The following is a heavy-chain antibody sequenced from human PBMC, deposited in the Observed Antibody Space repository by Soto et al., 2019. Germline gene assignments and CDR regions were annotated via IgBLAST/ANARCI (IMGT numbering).Heavy chain of an antibody. J-gene: IGHJ6*03. CDR3: AKEGFGRARYYYYYYMDV. Sequence: GGSLRLSCAASGFSFSSFAMNWVRQAPGKGLEWVSIISGSADSTFYADSVKGRFTISRDNSKSTLYLQINSLRAEDTAVYYFAKEGFGRARYYYYYYMDVWGKGTTVTVSS. CDR2: ISGSADST. CDR1: GFSFSSFA. D-gene: IGHD3-16*01. V-gene: IGHV3-23*01.